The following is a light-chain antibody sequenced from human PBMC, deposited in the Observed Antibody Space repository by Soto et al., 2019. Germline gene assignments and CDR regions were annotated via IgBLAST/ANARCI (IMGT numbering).Light chain of an antibody. Sequence: DIQLTQSPSFLSASIVDTVTITCRASQSINRWLAWYQQKPGEAPKLLIYDASSLESGVPSRFSGTGSGTEFTLIISSLQPDDFATYYCQQYGSYWTFGQGTKVDI. CDR1: QSINRW. V-gene: IGKV1-5*01. CDR3: QQYGSYWT. J-gene: IGKJ1*01. CDR2: DAS.